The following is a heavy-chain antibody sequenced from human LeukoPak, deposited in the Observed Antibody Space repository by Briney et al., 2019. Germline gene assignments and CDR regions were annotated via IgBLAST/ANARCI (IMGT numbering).Heavy chain of an antibody. CDR2: IYTSGST. D-gene: IGHD5-18*01. CDR1: GGSISSYY. J-gene: IGHJ4*02. V-gene: IGHV4-4*07. CDR3: ARGEYSYGFGEDYFDY. Sequence: PSETLSLTCTVSGGSISSYYWRWIRQPAGKGLEWIGRIYTSGSTNYNPSLTSRVTMSVDTSKNQFSLKLSSVTAAHTAVYYCARGEYSYGFGEDYFDYWGQGTLVTVSS.